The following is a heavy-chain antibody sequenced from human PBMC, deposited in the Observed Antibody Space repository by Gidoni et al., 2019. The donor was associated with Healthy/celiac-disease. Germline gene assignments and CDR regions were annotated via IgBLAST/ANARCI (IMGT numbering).Heavy chain of an antibody. D-gene: IGHD3-3*01. Sequence: QVQPQQSGPGPEKPSDTVSPTCTIPGGAYRRGSYYVRTTRQPPGTGLAWIGYFYYSGGTNYNPSLKSRVTISVGTSTNQFSLKLGSVTAAGTALYYCARDRCCITTFGVEYYYYGMDVWGQGTTVTVSS. CDR2: FYYSGGT. J-gene: IGHJ6*02. CDR1: GGAYRRGSYY. V-gene: IGHV4-61*01. CDR3: ARDRCCITTFGVEYYYYGMDV.